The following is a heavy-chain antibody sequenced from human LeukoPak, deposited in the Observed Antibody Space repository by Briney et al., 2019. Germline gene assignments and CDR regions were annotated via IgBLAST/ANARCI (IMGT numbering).Heavy chain of an antibody. D-gene: IGHD3-22*01. Sequence: SETLTLTCSISGDPINSGGYYWNWIRQPPGKGLEWLGYIHSGGNAYFNPSVEGRSYISLDKSQNQFFLTLTSVTAGDTAVYFCARDHYDSRGDYVVEYWGQGTLVTVSS. J-gene: IGHJ4*02. CDR3: ARDHYDSRGDYVVEY. CDR2: IHSGGNA. CDR1: GDPINSGGYY. V-gene: IGHV4-31*03.